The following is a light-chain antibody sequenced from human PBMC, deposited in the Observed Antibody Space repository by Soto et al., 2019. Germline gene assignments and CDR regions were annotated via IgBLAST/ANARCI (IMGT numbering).Light chain of an antibody. CDR3: QPYCSLWFT. CDR1: QSVSSSY. Sequence: EIVLTQSPGTLSLSPGERATLSCRASQSVSSSYLAWYQPKPGQAPRLLIYGASSRATGIPDRFSGSGSGTDFTFTISRLEPEDFAVYYCQPYCSLWFTFGPGTKVDIK. V-gene: IGKV3-20*01. J-gene: IGKJ3*01. CDR2: GAS.